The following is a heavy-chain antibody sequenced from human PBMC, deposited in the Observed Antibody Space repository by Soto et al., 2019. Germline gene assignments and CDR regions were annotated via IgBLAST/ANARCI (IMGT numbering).Heavy chain of an antibody. V-gene: IGHV3-23*01. CDR3: AKDFGYTYGYDAFDI. CDR1: GFTFSSYG. Sequence: GGSLRLSCAASGFTFSSYGMSWVRQAPGKGLEWVSGVSGSGGSTYCVDSVKGRFTISRDNSKNTLYLQMNSLRAEDTAVYYCAKDFGYTYGYDAFDIWGQGTMVTVSS. J-gene: IGHJ3*02. CDR2: VSGSGGST. D-gene: IGHD5-18*01.